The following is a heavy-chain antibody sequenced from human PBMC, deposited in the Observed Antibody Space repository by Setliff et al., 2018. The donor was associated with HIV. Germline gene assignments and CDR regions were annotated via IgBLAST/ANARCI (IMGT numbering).Heavy chain of an antibody. Sequence: PGGSLRLSCAASGFTFSTYSMNWVRQAPGKGLEWVSSISYSSGFIYYADSVKGRFTISRDNAKNSLYLQMNSLRAEDTAMYYCARDPGGEGYYYMDVWGKGTTVTVSS. CDR3: ARDPGGEGYYYMDV. CDR2: ISYSSGFI. CDR1: GFTFSTYS. D-gene: IGHD7-27*01. J-gene: IGHJ6*03. V-gene: IGHV3-21*01.